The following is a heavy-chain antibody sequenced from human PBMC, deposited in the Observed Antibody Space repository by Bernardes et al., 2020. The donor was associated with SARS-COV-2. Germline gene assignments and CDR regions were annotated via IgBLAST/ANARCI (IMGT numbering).Heavy chain of an antibody. CDR3: ARALIAAAEGGWYFDL. V-gene: IGHV1-3*01. Sequence: ASVKVSCKASGYTFSSYAMHWVRQAPGQRLEWMGWINVGSSNTRYSQKFQGRVTITRDMSAATAYLDLSSLTSDDTALYYCARALIAAAEGGWYFDLWGRGTLVTVSS. D-gene: IGHD6-13*01. CDR2: INVGSSNT. J-gene: IGHJ2*01. CDR1: GYTFSSYA.